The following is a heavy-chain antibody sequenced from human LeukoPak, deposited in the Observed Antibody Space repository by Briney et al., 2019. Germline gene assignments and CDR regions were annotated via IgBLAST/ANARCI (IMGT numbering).Heavy chain of an antibody. D-gene: IGHD3-10*01. CDR1: GFTFSSYG. CDR3: AKDSYYGSGSSGWFDP. CDR2: ISYDGSNK. V-gene: IGHV3-30*18. Sequence: PGRSLRLSCAASGFTFSSYGMHWVRQAPGKGLEWVAVISYDGSNKYYADSVKGRFTISRDNSKNTLYLQMNSLRAEDTAVYYCAKDSYYGSGSSGWFDPWGQGTLVTVSS. J-gene: IGHJ5*02.